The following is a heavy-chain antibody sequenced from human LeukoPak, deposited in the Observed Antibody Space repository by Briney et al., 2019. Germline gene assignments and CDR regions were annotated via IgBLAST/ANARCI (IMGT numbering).Heavy chain of an antibody. V-gene: IGHV3-48*03. Sequence: GGSLRLSCAASGFTFSSYEMNWVRQAPGRGLEWVSYISSSGSTIYYADSVKGRFTISRDNAKNSLYLQMNSLRDTAVYYCAGGDYDFWSGYYRGFDYWGQGTLVTVSS. D-gene: IGHD3-3*01. CDR3: AGGDYDFWSGYYRGFDY. CDR1: GFTFSSYE. CDR2: ISSSGSTI. J-gene: IGHJ4*02.